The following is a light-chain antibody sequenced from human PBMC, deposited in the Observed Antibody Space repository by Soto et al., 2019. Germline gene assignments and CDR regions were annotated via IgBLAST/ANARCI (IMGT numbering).Light chain of an antibody. V-gene: IGLV2-18*02. CDR1: SSDVGGSNG. CDR2: DVS. Sequence: QSALTQPPSVSGSPGQSVAISCTGTSSDVGGSNGVSWYQQPPGTAPKLIIYDVSNRPSGVPDRFSGSKSGNTASLIISGLQAEDEGDYYCSSYTSSSTYVFGTWTKVTVL. J-gene: IGLJ1*01. CDR3: SSYTSSSTYV.